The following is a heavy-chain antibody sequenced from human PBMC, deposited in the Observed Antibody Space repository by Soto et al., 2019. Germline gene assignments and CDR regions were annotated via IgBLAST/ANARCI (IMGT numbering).Heavy chain of an antibody. CDR1: GGTFSSYT. CDR2: IIPILGIA. Sequence: SVKVSCKASGGTFSSYTISWVRQAPGQGLEWMGRIIPILGIANYAQKFQGRVTITADKSTSTAYMELSSLRSEDTAVYYCARDRASDHNWFDPWGQGTLVTVSS. V-gene: IGHV1-69*04. CDR3: ARDRASDHNWFDP. J-gene: IGHJ5*02.